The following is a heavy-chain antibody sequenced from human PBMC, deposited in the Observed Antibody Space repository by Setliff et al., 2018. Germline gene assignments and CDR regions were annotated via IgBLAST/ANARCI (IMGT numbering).Heavy chain of an antibody. D-gene: IGHD5-18*01. J-gene: IGHJ6*02. Sequence: PSETLSLTCTVSGGSFSPYFWSWIRQPPGKGLEWIGYIYHNGNNNFNPSLKTRLTMSVDTSKNQFALNLRAVTAADTAVYYCVRDRTAYSYGLDVWGQGTTVTVSS. CDR3: VRDRTAYSYGLDV. V-gene: IGHV4-59*01. CDR2: IYHNGNN. CDR1: GGSFSPYF.